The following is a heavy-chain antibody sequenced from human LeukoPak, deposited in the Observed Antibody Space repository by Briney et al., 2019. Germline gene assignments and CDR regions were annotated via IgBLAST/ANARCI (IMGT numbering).Heavy chain of an antibody. V-gene: IGHV3-74*01. CDR3: ARDLGQYYDTSDNWFDP. CDR1: GFTVSSNF. CDR2: INSDGINT. D-gene: IGHD3-22*01. Sequence: PGGSLRLSCAASGFTVSSNFMIWVRQAPGKGLEWVSRINSDGINTSYADSVKGRFTISRDNAKNTLNLQMNSLRAEDTAVYYCARDLGQYYDTSDNWFDPWGQGTLVTVSS. J-gene: IGHJ5*02.